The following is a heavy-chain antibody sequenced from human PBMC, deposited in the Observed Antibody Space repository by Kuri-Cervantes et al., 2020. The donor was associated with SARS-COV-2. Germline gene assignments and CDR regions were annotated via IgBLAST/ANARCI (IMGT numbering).Heavy chain of an antibody. J-gene: IGHJ5*02. D-gene: IGHD3-22*01. CDR3: ARDSVVGGGWFDP. Sequence: SETLSLTCAVSGYSISTNYYWSWIRQPPGKGLERIGYIYYSGSTNYNPSLKSRVTISVDTSKNQFSLKLSSVTAADTAVYYCARDSVVGGGWFDPWGQGTLVTVSS. V-gene: IGHV4-59*01. CDR1: GYSISTNYY. CDR2: IYYSGST.